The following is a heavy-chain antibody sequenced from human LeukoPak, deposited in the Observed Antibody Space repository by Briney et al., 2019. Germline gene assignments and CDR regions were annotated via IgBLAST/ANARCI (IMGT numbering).Heavy chain of an antibody. V-gene: IGHV3-48*03. J-gene: IGHJ4*02. Sequence: GGSLRLSCAAAGFTFSSYEMNWVRQAPGKGLEWVSYISSSGSAIYYADSVKGRFTISRDNAKNSLYLHMNSLRAEDTAVYYCARDYGGSSPFDYWGQGTLVTVSS. CDR2: ISSSGSAI. CDR1: GFTFSSYE. D-gene: IGHD4-23*01. CDR3: ARDYGGSSPFDY.